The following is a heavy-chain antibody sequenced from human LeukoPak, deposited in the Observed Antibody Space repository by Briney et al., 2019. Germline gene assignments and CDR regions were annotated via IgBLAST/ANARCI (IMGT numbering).Heavy chain of an antibody. D-gene: IGHD3-22*01. CDR1: GFTVSSNY. CDR2: IHSCGST. Sequence: PGGSLRLSCAASGFTVSSNYMSWVRQAPGKGLEGVSVIHSCGSTYHADSVKGRFIISRDNSKNTLYLQMNSLRAEDTAVYYCVRAGLDSSGQHPHDYWGQGTLVTVSS. CDR3: VRAGLDSSGQHPHDY. J-gene: IGHJ4*02. V-gene: IGHV3-66*03.